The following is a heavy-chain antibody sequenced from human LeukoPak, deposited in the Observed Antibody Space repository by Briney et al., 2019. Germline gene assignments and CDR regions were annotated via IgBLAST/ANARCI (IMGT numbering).Heavy chain of an antibody. D-gene: IGHD3-22*01. Sequence: SQTLSLTCTVSGGSISSGDYYWSWIRQPPGKGLEWIGYIYYSGSTYYNPSLKSRVTISVDTSKNQFSLKLSSVTAADTAVYYCARHYLYDTSGDGTYYFDYWGQGTLVTVSS. CDR1: GGSISSGDYY. CDR3: ARHYLYDTSGDGTYYFDY. V-gene: IGHV4-30-4*08. CDR2: IYYSGST. J-gene: IGHJ4*02.